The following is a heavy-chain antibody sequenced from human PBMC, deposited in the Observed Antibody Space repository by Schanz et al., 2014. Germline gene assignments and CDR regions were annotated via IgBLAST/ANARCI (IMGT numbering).Heavy chain of an antibody. D-gene: IGHD3-10*01. CDR1: GFTFRGYA. CDR3: AKGRFGELSAFDI. CDR2: ISGSGGST. Sequence: EVPLLESGGGLVQPGGSLRLSCAASGFTFRGYAMSWVRQAPGRGLEWVSIISGSGGSTYYADSVKGRFTISRDNSKNTLYLQMNSLRAEDTAVYYCAKGRFGELSAFDIWGQGTMVTVSS. J-gene: IGHJ3*02. V-gene: IGHV3-23*01.